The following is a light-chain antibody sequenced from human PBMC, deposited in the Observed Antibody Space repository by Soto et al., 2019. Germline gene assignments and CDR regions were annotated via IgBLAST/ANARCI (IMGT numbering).Light chain of an antibody. CDR2: EVT. CDR3: SSYAGSNNVV. CDR1: SSDVGDYNY. V-gene: IGLV2-8*01. J-gene: IGLJ2*01. Sequence: QSALTQPPSASGSPGQSVTISCTGTSSDVGDYNYVSWYQQHPDKAPKLMIYEVTKRPSGVPDRFSGSKSGNTASLTVSGLQAEDEADYYCSSYAGSNNVVFGGGTKLTVL.